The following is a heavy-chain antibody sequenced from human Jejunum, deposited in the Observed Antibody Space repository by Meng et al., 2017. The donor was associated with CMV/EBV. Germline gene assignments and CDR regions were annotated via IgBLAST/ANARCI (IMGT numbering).Heavy chain of an antibody. CDR1: NSY. V-gene: IGHV4-39*07. Sequence: NSYWGWIRKPPGKGLDWIGSINYSGRTYYNPSLKSRVTMSVDTAKNQFSLRLNSATAADTAVYYCARLSSYYYQSSGPADAFDVWGQGTVVTVSS. CDR3: ARLSSYYYQSSGPADAFDV. J-gene: IGHJ3*01. CDR2: INYSGRT. D-gene: IGHD3-22*01.